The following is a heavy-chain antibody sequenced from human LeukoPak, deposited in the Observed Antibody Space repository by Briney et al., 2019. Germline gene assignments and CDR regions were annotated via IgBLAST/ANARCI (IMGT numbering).Heavy chain of an antibody. J-gene: IGHJ4*02. Sequence: GGSLRLSCAASGFTFNSFAMNWVRQAPGKGLEWVSSISGSDGSSHYADFVKDRFTISRDNSKNTLHLQMNSLRAEDTAVYYCAKSLGVGGYTRYKGFDQWGQGTLVTVSS. CDR1: GFTFNSFA. V-gene: IGHV3-23*01. D-gene: IGHD3-16*02. CDR2: ISGSDGSS. CDR3: AKSLGVGGYTRYKGFDQ.